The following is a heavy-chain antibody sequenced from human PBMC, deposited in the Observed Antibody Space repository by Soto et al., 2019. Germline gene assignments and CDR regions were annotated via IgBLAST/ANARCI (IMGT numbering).Heavy chain of an antibody. CDR3: ARRQLWHYYYDMDV. V-gene: IGHV3-48*01. CDR1: GFTFSSYS. D-gene: IGHD6-6*01. CDR2: ISSTSSTI. J-gene: IGHJ6*02. Sequence: EVQLVESGGDLVQPGGSLRLSCAASGFTFSSYSMNWVRQAPGKGLEWVSYISSTSSTIYYADSVKGRFTICRDNAKHSLYLQMNRLIAVDTPVYYCARRQLWHYYYDMDVWRQGTTVTVSS.